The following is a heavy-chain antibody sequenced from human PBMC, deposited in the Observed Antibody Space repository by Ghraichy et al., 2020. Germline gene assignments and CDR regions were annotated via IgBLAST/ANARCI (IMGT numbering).Heavy chain of an antibody. D-gene: IGHD2-21*01. CDR2: IKEDGSEK. CDR1: GFTFSDYW. J-gene: IGHJ4*02. CDR3: ARKAYCGRTCADGACDY. V-gene: IGHV3-7*03. Sequence: GGSLRLSCTVSGFTFSDYWMSWVRQVPGKGLEWVANIKEDGSEKEYMDSVKGRFTISRDNAESSMELQMTSLRVDDTAIYYCARKAYCGRTCADGACDYWGQGTLVTVSS.